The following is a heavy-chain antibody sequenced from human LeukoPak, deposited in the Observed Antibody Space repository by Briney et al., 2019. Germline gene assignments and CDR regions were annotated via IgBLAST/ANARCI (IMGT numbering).Heavy chain of an antibody. V-gene: IGHV1-46*01. CDR1: GYTFTSYY. CDR3: AREVIYYGSGSYYNAPFDY. D-gene: IGHD3-10*01. J-gene: IGHJ4*02. CDR2: INPSGGST. Sequence: ASVKVSCKASGYTFTSYYMHWVRQAPGQGLEWMGIINPSGGSTSYAQKLQGRVTMTTDTSTSTAYMELRSLRSDDTAVYYCAREVIYYGSGSYYNAPFDYWGQGTLVTVSS.